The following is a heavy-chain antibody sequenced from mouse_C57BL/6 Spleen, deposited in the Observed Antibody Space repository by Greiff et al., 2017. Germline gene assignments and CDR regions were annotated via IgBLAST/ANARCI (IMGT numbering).Heavy chain of an antibody. Sequence: EVKLVESGGGLVKPGGSLKLSCAASGFTFSSYAMSWVRQTPEKRLEWVATISDGGSYTYYPDNVKGRFTISRDNAKNNLYLQMSHLKSEDTAMYYCARDVCYYRCAMDYWGQGTSVTVAS. CDR1: GFTFSSYA. CDR3: ARDVCYYRCAMDY. D-gene: IGHD1-1*01. V-gene: IGHV5-4*01. CDR2: ISDGGSYT. J-gene: IGHJ4*01.